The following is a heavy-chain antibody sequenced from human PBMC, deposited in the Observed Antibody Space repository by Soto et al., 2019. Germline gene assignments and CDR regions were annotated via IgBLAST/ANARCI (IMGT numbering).Heavy chain of an antibody. D-gene: IGHD2-2*02. V-gene: IGHV1-2*04. CDR1: GDTFTGYD. CDR3: ARNGYCSSTSCYTKGPYYYGMDV. CDR2: INPNSGGT. J-gene: IGHJ6*02. Sequence: QVQLVQSGAEVKKPGASVKVSCKASGDTFTGYDMHWVRQAPGQGLEWIGWINPNSGGTNYAQKFQGWVTMTRDTSISTAYMELSRLRSDDTAVYYCARNGYCSSTSCYTKGPYYYGMDVWGQGTTVTVSS.